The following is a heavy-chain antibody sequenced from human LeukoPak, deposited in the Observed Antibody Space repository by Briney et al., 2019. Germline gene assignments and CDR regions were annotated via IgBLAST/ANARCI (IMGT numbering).Heavy chain of an antibody. CDR3: AKGGQGPNYY. CDR1: GITFSSYG. J-gene: IGHJ4*02. V-gene: IGHV3-30*18. Sequence: RPGGSLRLSCAASGITFSSYGMHWVRQAPGKGLEWVAVISYDGSNKYYADSVMGRFTISRDNSKNTLYLQMNSLRAEDTAVYYCAKGGQGPNYYWGQGTLVTVSS. D-gene: IGHD1-7*01. CDR2: ISYDGSNK.